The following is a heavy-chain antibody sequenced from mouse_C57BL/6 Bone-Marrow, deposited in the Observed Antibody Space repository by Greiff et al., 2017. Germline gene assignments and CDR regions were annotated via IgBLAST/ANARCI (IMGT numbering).Heavy chain of an antibody. CDR1: GFTFSSYG. Sequence: DVHLVESGGDLVKPGGSLKLSCAASGFTFSSYGMSWVRQTPDKRLEWVATISSGGSYTYYPDSVKGRFTISRDNAKNTLYLQMSSLKSEDTAMYYCARRRQLRLFDYWGQGTTLTVSS. CDR3: ARRRQLRLFDY. D-gene: IGHD3-2*02. J-gene: IGHJ2*01. V-gene: IGHV5-6*01. CDR2: ISSGGSYT.